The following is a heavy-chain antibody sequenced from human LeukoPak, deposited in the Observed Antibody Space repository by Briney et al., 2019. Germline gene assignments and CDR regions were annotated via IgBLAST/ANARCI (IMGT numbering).Heavy chain of an antibody. V-gene: IGHV4-59*02. D-gene: IGHD2-2*01. J-gene: IGHJ4*02. Sequence: SETLSLTCTVSGGSVTTYYWSWIRQFPGKRLEWIGHVYYRGSPDYNPSLTSRVTISVDTSKNQFSLRLTSVTAADTAVYYCARYSTSWDYWGQGTLVTVSS. CDR1: GGSVTTYY. CDR2: VYYRGSP. CDR3: ARYSTSWDY.